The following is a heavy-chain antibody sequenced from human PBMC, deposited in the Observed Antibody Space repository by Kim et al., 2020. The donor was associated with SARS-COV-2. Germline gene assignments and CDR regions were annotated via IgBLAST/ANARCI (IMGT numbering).Heavy chain of an antibody. CDR3: ARGDCSSTSVYTTPYYHGMDV. CDR2: ISSSSSYI. Sequence: GGSLRLSCAASGFTFSSYSMHWVRQAPGKGLEWVSSISSSSSYIYYADSVKGRFTISRDNAKNSLYLQMNSLRAEDTAVYYCARGDCSSTSVYTTPYYHGMDVWGHGNTVTVSS. CDR1: GFTFSSYS. V-gene: IGHV3-21*01. D-gene: IGHD2-2*02. J-gene: IGHJ6*02.